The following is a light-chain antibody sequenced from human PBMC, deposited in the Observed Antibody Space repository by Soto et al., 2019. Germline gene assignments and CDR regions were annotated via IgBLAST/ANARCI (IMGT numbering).Light chain of an antibody. V-gene: IGKV3-20*01. CDR1: QSVIRNY. J-gene: IGKJ4*01. CDR3: QQYGSTPLT. CDR2: GAS. Sequence: IVWTDSPCTLSLSPLWRASLSFRSSQSVIRNYVAWYQQKPGQAPRLLIYGASNRASGVPDRFSGSASGADFTLSIGRLEPEDFAMYYCQQYGSTPLTFGGGTKVDIK.